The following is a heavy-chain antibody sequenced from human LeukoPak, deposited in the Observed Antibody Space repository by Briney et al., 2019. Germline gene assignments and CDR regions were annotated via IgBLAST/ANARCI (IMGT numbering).Heavy chain of an antibody. V-gene: IGHV1-69*04. CDR3: ARDGGAVARGFDV. D-gene: IGHD3-16*01. CDR2: IIAMIDVT. Sequence: SVKVSCKASGGNFNTYVVSWVRQAPGQGLEWVGRIIAMIDVTNSAERFRGRVAISADMASTTVYMELKNLTAEDTALYYCARDGGAVARGFDVWGQGILVTVSS. J-gene: IGHJ4*02. CDR1: GGNFNTYV.